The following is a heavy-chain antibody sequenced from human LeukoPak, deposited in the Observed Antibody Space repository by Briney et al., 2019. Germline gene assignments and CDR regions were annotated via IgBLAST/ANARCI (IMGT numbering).Heavy chain of an antibody. Sequence: GGSLRLSCAASGFIFSNYAMNWVRQAPGKGLEWVSSISGSGGSTYYADAVKGRVTISRDNSKNTLYLQMNSLRAEDTAVYYCAKDESSSWPKYFQHWGQGTLVTVSS. D-gene: IGHD6-13*01. CDR2: ISGSGGST. V-gene: IGHV3-23*01. CDR3: AKDESSSWPKYFQH. J-gene: IGHJ1*01. CDR1: GFIFSNYA.